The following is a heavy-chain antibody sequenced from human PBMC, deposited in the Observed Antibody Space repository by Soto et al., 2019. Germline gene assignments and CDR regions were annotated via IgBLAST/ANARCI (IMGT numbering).Heavy chain of an antibody. CDR1: GYTLTELS. CDR2: FDPEDGET. Sequence: ASVKVSCKVSGYTLTELSMHWVRQAPGKGLEWMGGFDPEDGETIYAQKFQGRVAMTEDTSTDTAYMELSSLRSEDTAVYYCAGSGYYNNWFDPWGQGTLVTVSS. CDR3: AGSGYYNNWFDP. D-gene: IGHD3-22*01. V-gene: IGHV1-24*01. J-gene: IGHJ5*02.